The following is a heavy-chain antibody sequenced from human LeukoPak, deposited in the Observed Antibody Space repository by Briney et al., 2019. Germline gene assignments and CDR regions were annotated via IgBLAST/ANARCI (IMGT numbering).Heavy chain of an antibody. D-gene: IGHD1-26*01. V-gene: IGHV1-2*02. CDR3: ARVVGQYGGPYYFDY. J-gene: IGHJ4*02. CDR1: GYTFTGYY. CDR2: IKPNSGGT. Sequence: ASVKVSCKASGYTFTGYYMHWVRQAPGQGLEWMGWIKPNSGGTNYAQKFQGRVTMTRDTSISTAYLELSRLRSDDTAVYYCARVVGQYGGPYYFDYWGQGTLVTVSS.